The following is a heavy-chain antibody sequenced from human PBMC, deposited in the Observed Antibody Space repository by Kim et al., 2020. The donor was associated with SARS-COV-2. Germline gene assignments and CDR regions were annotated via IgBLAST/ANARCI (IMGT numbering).Heavy chain of an antibody. V-gene: IGHV3-23*01. CDR1: GFTFSNYS. J-gene: IGHJ5*02. Sequence: GGSLRLSCAASGFTFSNYSMTWVRQAPGKGLEWVSGISGSGGSRHYADSVRGRFTISRDNSQNTLYLQMNSLRAEDTAIYYCAKYASEWETTGTPGLEPLGQGTLVTVSP. CDR2: ISGSGGSR. CDR3: AKYASEWETTGTPGLEP. D-gene: IGHD4-17*01.